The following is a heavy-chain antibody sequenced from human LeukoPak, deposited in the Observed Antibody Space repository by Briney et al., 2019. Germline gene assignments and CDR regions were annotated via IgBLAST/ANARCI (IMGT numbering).Heavy chain of an antibody. CDR2: IAISGNR. CDR1: GFTLRSHG. V-gene: IGHV3-13*01. CDR3: ARESSITSGTTGETFDF. J-gene: IGHJ3*01. Sequence: GGSLPVPCAACGFTLRSHGLHWVRQASGKGLEWVSAIAISGNRYYSRSVKGRFTISRENGKNALYLQMNSLRAEDTALYYCARESSITSGTTGETFDFWGKETTVTVSS. D-gene: IGHD1-1*01.